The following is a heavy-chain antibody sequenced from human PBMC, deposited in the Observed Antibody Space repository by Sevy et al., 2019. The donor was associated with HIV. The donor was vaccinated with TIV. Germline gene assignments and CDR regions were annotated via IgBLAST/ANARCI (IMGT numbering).Heavy chain of an antibody. D-gene: IGHD6-13*01. CDR3: ATHAGIAAAGRVFDY. CDR1: GFTFSDHY. V-gene: IGHV3-72*01. J-gene: IGHJ4*02. CDR2: IRNKADSYTT. Sequence: GGFLRLSCAASGFTFSDHYMEWVRQAPGKGLEWVGRIRNKADSYTTEYAASVKGRFTISRDVSKNSLYLLMNSLKTEDTAVYYCATHAGIAAAGRVFDYWGQGTLVTVSS.